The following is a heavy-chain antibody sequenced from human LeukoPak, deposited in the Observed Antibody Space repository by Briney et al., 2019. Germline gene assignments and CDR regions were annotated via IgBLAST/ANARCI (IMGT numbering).Heavy chain of an antibody. D-gene: IGHD6-25*01. CDR1: GFTFSSYS. CDR3: ARDPAGY. CDR2: ISSSSSYI. J-gene: IGHJ4*02. V-gene: IGHV3-21*01. Sequence: GGSLRLSCAASGFTFSSYSMTWVRQAPGKGLEWVSSISSSSSYIYYADSVKGRFTIPRDNAKNSLYLQMNSLGVEDTAVYYCARDPAGYWGQGTLVTASS.